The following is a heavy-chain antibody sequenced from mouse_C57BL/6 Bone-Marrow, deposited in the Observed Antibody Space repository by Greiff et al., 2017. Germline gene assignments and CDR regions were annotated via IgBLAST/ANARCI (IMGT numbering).Heavy chain of an antibody. CDR2: IWSGGST. CDR1: GFSLTSYG. D-gene: IGHD4-1*01. CDR3: ARRGKTVYGYIDV. J-gene: IGHJ1*03. Sequence: VKLVESGPGLVQPSQSLSITCTVSGFSLTSYGVHWVRQSPGKGLEWLGVIWSGGSTDYNAAFISRLSISKDNSKSQVFFKMNSLQADDTAIYYCARRGKTVYGYIDVWGTGTTVTVSS. V-gene: IGHV2-2*01.